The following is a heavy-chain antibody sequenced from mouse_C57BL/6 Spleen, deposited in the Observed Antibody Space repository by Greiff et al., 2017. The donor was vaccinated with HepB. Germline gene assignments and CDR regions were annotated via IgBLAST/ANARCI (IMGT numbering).Heavy chain of an antibody. CDR3: ARRDYDYDGGFDY. V-gene: IGHV1-18*01. CDR1: GYTFTDYN. CDR2: INPNNGGT. J-gene: IGHJ2*01. Sequence: VQLQQSGPELVKPGASVKIPCKASGYTFTDYNMDWVKQSHGKSLEWIGDINPNNGGTIYNQKFKGKATLTVDKSSSTAYMERRSLTSEDTAVYYCARRDYDYDGGFDYGGQGTTLTVSS. D-gene: IGHD2-4*01.